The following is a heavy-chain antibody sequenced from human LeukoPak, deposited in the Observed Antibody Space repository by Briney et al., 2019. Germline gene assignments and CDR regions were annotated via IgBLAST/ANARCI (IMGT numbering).Heavy chain of an antibody. V-gene: IGHV3-30-3*01. CDR1: GFTFSSYA. J-gene: IGHJ4*02. D-gene: IGHD2-21*01. Sequence: GGSLRLSCAASGFTFSSYAMHWVRQAPGKGLEWVAVISYDGSNKYYADSVKGRFTTSRDNSKNTLYLQMNSLRAEDTAVYYCARDRVVLDYWGQGTLVTVSS. CDR2: ISYDGSNK. CDR3: ARDRVVLDY.